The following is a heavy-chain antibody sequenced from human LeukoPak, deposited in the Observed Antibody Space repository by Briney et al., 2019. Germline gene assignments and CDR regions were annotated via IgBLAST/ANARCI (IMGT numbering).Heavy chain of an antibody. V-gene: IGHV3-48*02. CDR1: GFTFSSYS. CDR3: ARALSIAAHNFDY. J-gene: IGHJ4*02. Sequence: GGSLRLSCAASGFTFSSYSMTWVRQAPGKGLEWVSYISSSSSTIYYADSVKGRFTISRDNAKNPLYLQMNSLRDEDTAVYYCARALSIAAHNFDYWGQGTLVTVSS. CDR2: ISSSSSTI. D-gene: IGHD6-6*01.